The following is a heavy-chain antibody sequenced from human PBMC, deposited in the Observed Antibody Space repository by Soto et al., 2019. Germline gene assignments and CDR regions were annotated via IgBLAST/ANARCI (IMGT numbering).Heavy chain of an antibody. D-gene: IGHD2-2*01. CDR2: ISAYNGNT. Sequence: GASVKVSCKASGYTFTSYGISWVRQAPGRGLEWMGWISAYNGNTNYAQKLQGRVTMTTDTSTSTAYMELRSLRSDDTAVYYCARGPQIYCSSTSCYASDYWGQGTLVTVSS. J-gene: IGHJ4*02. CDR1: GYTFTSYG. V-gene: IGHV1-18*01. CDR3: ARGPQIYCSSTSCYASDY.